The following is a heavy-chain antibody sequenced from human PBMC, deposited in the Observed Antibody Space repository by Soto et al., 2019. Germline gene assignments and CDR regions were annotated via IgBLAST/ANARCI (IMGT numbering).Heavy chain of an antibody. CDR1: GFSFSTYA. V-gene: IGHV3-33*01. J-gene: IGHJ6*02. CDR2: IWFDGVKE. CDR3: TRATFDV. Sequence: PGGSLRLSCAVSGFSFSTYAMHWVRQAPGEGLEWLAIIWFDGVKEYYAESVRGRFTISIDNSKNTVFLQMDTVGAADSALYYCTRATFDVWGQGTTVTVSS.